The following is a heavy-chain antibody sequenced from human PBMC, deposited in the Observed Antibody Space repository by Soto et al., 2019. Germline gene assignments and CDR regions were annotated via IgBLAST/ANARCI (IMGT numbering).Heavy chain of an antibody. CDR2: IYYSGST. CDR1: GGSISSYY. V-gene: IGHV4-59*08. D-gene: IGHD2-15*01. J-gene: IGHJ2*01. CDR3: ARLGKGMQLPPWYFDL. Sequence: QVQLQESGPGLVKPSETLSLTCTVSGGSISSYYWSWIRQPPGKGLEWIGYIYYSGSTNYNPSLKSRVTIAVDTSKNQFSLKWSSVTAADTAVYYCARLGKGMQLPPWYFDLWGRGTLVTVSS.